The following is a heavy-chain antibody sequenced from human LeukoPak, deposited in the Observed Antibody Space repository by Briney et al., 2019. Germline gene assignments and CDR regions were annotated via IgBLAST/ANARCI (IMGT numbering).Heavy chain of an antibody. J-gene: IGHJ3*02. CDR2: IYPGDSDT. CDR1: GYSFTSYW. V-gene: IGHV5-51*01. Sequence: GESLKISCKGSGYSFTSYWIGWVRQMPGKGLEWMGIIYPGDSDTRYSPSFQGQVTISADKSISTAYLQWSSLKASDTAMYYCARSHDSSGYEYAFDIWGQGTMVTVSS. D-gene: IGHD3-22*01. CDR3: ARSHDSSGYEYAFDI.